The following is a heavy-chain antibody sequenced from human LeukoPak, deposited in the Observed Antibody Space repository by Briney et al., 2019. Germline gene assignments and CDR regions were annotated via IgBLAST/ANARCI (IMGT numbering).Heavy chain of an antibody. D-gene: IGHD2-15*01. J-gene: IGHJ5*02. CDR3: AREVDWFDP. Sequence: AETLSLTCTVSGGSISSYYWSWVRQPPGKGLEWIGYIYYSGSTNYNPSLMSRVTISVDTSKNQFSLKLSSVTAADTAVYYCAREVDWFDPWGQGTLVTVSS. CDR2: IYYSGST. CDR1: GGSISSYY. V-gene: IGHV4-59*01.